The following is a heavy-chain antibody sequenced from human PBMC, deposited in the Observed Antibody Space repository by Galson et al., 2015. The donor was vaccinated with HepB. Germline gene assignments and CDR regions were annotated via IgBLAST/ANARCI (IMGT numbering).Heavy chain of an antibody. V-gene: IGHV3-23*01. Sequence: SLRLSCAASGFTFSSYDMSWVRQAPGKGLEWVSAISGSGGSTYYADSVKGPFTISRDNSKNTLYLQMNSLRAEDTAVYYCAKLDGSGSYFQHWGQGTLVTVSS. CDR3: AKLDGSGSYFQH. D-gene: IGHD3-10*01. CDR1: GFTFSSYD. J-gene: IGHJ1*01. CDR2: ISGSGGST.